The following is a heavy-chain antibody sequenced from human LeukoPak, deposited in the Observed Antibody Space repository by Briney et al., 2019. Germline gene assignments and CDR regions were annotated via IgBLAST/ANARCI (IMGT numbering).Heavy chain of an antibody. J-gene: IGHJ4*02. V-gene: IGHV3-30*18. D-gene: IGHD6-19*01. CDR2: ISYDGSNK. CDR1: GFTFSGYG. CDR3: AKDLRSSGWFGPLDY. Sequence: GGSLRLSCAASGFTFSGYGMHWVRQAPGEGLEWVAVISYDGSNKYYADSVKGRFTISRDNSKNTLYLQMNSLRAEDTAVYYCAKDLRSSGWFGPLDYWGQGTLVTVSS.